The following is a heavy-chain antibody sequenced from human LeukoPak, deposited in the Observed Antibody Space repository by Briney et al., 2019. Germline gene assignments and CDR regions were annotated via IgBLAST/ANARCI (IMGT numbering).Heavy chain of an antibody. Sequence: GGSLRLSCAASGFTFSNSWMTRVRQAPGKGLEWVASIKQDGSVQHYVDSVKGRFVISRDNAKNSLYLQMNSLRDEDTAVYYCGRKRAPTENWGQGNPVNGSS. V-gene: IGHV3-7*01. J-gene: IGHJ4*02. CDR2: IKQDGSVQ. CDR1: GFTFSNSW. CDR3: GRKRAPTEN.